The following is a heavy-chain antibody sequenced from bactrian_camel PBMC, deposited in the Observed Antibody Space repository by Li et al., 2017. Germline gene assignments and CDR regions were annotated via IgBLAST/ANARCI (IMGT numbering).Heavy chain of an antibody. CDR2: INNGGGTA. D-gene: IGHD1*01. J-gene: IGHJ4*01. Sequence: HVQLVESGGGSVQVGGSLRLSCAASSRSYSNYCMAWFRQAPGKGLEWVSTINNGGGTAHYADSVKARFTISRDNAKNTLYLQMSGLNAEDTALYYCATEMLSWVEYPGGAYNYWGQGTQVTVS. CDR3: ATEMLSWVEYPGGAYNY. CDR1: SRSYSNYC. V-gene: IGHV3S1*01.